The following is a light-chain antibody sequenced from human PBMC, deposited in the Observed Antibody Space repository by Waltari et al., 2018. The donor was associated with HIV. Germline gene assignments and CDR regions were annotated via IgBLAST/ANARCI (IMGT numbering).Light chain of an antibody. CDR2: DAS. CDR3: QQSHSIPHT. CDR1: RNISTY. J-gene: IGKJ1*01. V-gene: IGKV1-39*01. Sequence: DIQMTQSPSSLSASISDSVTISCRASRNISTYLNWYQQKPGKAPKFLIYDASSVQSGVPSRFSGSGSGTDFTLTISSLQPEDFATYHCQQSHSIPHTFGQGTKV.